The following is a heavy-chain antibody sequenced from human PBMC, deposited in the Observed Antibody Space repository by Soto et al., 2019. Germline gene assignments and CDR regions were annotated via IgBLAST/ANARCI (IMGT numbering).Heavy chain of an antibody. CDR1: GDSVRSRNYY. V-gene: IGHV4-61*01. CDR2: VYESVNYDSGRT. Sequence: AETLSLTCTASGDSVRSRNYYWSCIRQAPGMGLEGIGDVYESVNYDSGRTNYTTSIKSRVTISLDTSKNQFSLNLTSVTAADTAVYYCARASDFWEDAYMQTFDVWGQGTKVTVSS. CDR3: ARASDFWEDAYMQTFDV. D-gene: IGHD3-3*01. J-gene: IGHJ3*01.